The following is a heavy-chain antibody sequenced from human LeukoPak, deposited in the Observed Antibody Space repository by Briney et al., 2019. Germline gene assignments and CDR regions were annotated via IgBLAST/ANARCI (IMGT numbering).Heavy chain of an antibody. D-gene: IGHD6-19*01. J-gene: IGHJ6*02. CDR1: GYSISSAYY. V-gene: IGHV4-38-2*02. CDR2: LYHGGST. Sequence: SETLSLTCTVSGYSISSAYYWGWIRQPPGKGLEWIVSLYHGGSTNYNPSLKSRVTISVDTSKNQFSLKLSSVTAADTAVYYCVRGGAVAGSPYSHYGMDVWGQGTTVTVSS. CDR3: VRGGAVAGSPYSHYGMDV.